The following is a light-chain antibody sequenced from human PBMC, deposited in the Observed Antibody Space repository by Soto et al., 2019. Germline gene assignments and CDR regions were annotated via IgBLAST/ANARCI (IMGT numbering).Light chain of an antibody. CDR1: QSVSNNY. V-gene: IGKV3-20*01. CDR3: KQLSTSTRA. Sequence: NQSVSNNYLAWYQQKPGQAPRLLIYGASSRATGIPDRFSGSGSGTNSAFAIGLLSRHDCSADFPKQLSTSTRASGQGTKVDIK. J-gene: IGKJ1*01. CDR2: GAS.